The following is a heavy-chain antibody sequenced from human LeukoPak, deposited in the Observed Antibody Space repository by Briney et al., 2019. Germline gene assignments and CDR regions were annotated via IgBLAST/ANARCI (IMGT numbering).Heavy chain of an antibody. CDR1: GYTFTSYG. V-gene: IGHV1-18*01. J-gene: IGHJ4*02. Sequence: ASVKVSCKASGYTFTSYGINWVRQAPGQGLEWMGWISAFNGNTNYAQKLQGRVTMTTDTSTSTAYMELRSLRSDDTAVYYCARGRGRIMVSFGGVIVTQFDYWGQGTLVTVSS. D-gene: IGHD3-16*02. CDR3: ARGRGRIMVSFGGVIVTQFDY. CDR2: ISAFNGNT.